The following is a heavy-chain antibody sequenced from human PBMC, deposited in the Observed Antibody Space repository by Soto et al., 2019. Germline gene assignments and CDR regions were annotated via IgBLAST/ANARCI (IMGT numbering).Heavy chain of an antibody. CDR1: GGTFSSYA. J-gene: IGHJ5*02. Sequence: QVQLVQSGAEVKKPGSSVKVSCKASGGTFSSYAISWVRQAPGQGLEWMGGIIPIFGTANYAQKFQGRVTITADESTRTGYMELSRLRSEETAVDYCAGIVLMVYAGRKAGGWFDPWGQGTLVTVSS. CDR2: IIPIFGTA. CDR3: AGIVLMVYAGRKAGGWFDP. V-gene: IGHV1-69*01. D-gene: IGHD2-8*01.